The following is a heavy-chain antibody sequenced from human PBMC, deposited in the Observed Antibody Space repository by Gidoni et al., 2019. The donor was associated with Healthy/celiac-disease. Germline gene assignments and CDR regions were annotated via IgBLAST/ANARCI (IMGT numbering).Heavy chain of an antibody. V-gene: IGHV3-21*01. CDR2: ISSSSSYI. D-gene: IGHD3-10*01. J-gene: IGHJ4*02. Sequence: EVQLVESGGGLVKPGGSLRLSCAASGFTFSSYSMNWVRQAPGKGLEWVSSISSSSSYIYYADSVKGRVTISRDNAKNSLYLQMNSLRAEDTAVYYCARDRGGVVRGVLDYWGQGTLVTVSS. CDR1: GFTFSSYS. CDR3: ARDRGGVVRGVLDY.